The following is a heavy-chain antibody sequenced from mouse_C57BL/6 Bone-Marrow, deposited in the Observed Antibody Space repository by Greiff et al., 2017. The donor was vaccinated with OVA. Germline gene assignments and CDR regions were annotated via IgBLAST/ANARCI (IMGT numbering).Heavy chain of an antibody. D-gene: IGHD2-3*01. CDR1: GYTFTDYE. V-gene: IGHV1-15*01. CDR2: IDPETGGT. Sequence: VKVVESGAELVRPGASVTLSCTASGYTFTDYEMHWVKQTPVHGLEWIGAIDPETGGTAYTQKFKGKAILTAYKSSSTAYMELRSLTSEDSAVYYCTRYPYDGYLAWFAYWGQGTLVTVSA. J-gene: IGHJ3*01. CDR3: TRYPYDGYLAWFAY.